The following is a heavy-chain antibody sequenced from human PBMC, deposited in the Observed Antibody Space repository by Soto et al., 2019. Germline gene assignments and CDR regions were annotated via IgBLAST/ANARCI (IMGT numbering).Heavy chain of an antibody. CDR1: GDSVSSYY. CDR2: IFYSGST. Sequence: PSATLSLTCTVSGDSVSSYYWSWIRQPPGKGLEWIGYIFYSGSTNYSPSLKSRVTISVDTSKNQFSLKLTSVTAADTAVYYCARAPPGYSHYYMDVWGRGTTVTVSS. V-gene: IGHV4-59*02. CDR3: ARAPPGYSHYYMDV. J-gene: IGHJ6*03.